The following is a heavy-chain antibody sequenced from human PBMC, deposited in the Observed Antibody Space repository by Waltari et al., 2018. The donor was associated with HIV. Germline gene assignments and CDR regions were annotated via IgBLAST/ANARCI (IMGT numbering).Heavy chain of an antibody. D-gene: IGHD1-26*01. V-gene: IGHV3-53*01. CDR3: ARVGSFEYPYFDY. CDR2: IYSVGST. Sequence: EVQLVESGGGLIQPGGSLRISCAASGFTVSSNYISWFRQAPGKGLEWVSVIYSVGSTYYADSVKGRFTISRDNSKNTLYLQMNSLRAEDTAVYYCARVGSFEYPYFDYWGQGTLVTVSS. CDR1: GFTVSSNY. J-gene: IGHJ4*02.